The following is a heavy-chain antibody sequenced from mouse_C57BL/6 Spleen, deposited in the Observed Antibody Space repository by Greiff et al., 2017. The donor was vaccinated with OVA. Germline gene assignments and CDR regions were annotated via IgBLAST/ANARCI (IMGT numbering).Heavy chain of an antibody. D-gene: IGHD4-1*01. V-gene: IGHV2-6*01. J-gene: IGHJ3*01. CDR1: GFSLTSYG. CDR3: AGGGPGTGLAY. CDR2: IWGVGST. Sequence: VKLVESGPGLVAPSQSLSITCTVSGFSLTSYGVDWVRQSPGKGLEWLGVIWGVGSTNYNSALKSRLSISKDNSKSQVFLKMNSLQTDDTAMYYCAGGGPGTGLAYGGQGILVTVS.